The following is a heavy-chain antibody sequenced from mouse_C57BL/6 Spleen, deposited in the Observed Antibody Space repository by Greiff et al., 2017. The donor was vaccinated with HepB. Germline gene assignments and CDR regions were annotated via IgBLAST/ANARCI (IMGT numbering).Heavy chain of an antibody. Sequence: EVQLQQSGGGLVQPGESLKLSCESNEYEFPSHDMSWVRKTPEKRLELVAAINSDGGSTYYPDTMERRFIISRDNTKKTLYLQMSSLRSEDTALYYCAWSDGYYGYFDVWGTGTTVTVSS. CDR3: AWSDGYYGYFDV. CDR1: EYEFPSHD. V-gene: IGHV5-2*01. CDR2: INSDGGST. D-gene: IGHD2-3*01. J-gene: IGHJ1*03.